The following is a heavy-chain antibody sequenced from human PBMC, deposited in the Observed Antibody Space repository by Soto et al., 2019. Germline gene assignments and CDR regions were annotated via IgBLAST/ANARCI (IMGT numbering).Heavy chain of an antibody. D-gene: IGHD2-15*01. Sequence: PGGSLRLSGAASGFTFRSYSMHWVRQAPGKGLEWVSVIYSGGTTYYADSVKGRFTISRDNSKNTLYLQMNSLRAEDTAVYYCAKDRDCSGGTCYYNYWGQGTLVTVSS. CDR2: IYSGGTT. CDR1: GFTFRSYS. V-gene: IGHV3-23*01. J-gene: IGHJ4*02. CDR3: AKDRDCSGGTCYYNY.